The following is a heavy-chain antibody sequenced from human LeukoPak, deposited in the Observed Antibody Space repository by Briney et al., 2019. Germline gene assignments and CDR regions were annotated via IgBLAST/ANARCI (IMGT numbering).Heavy chain of an antibody. V-gene: IGHV3-30*18. J-gene: IGHJ6*02. CDR1: GFTFSSYG. CDR2: ISYDGSNK. CDR3: AKVVSRSYSYYYYGMDV. D-gene: IGHD1-26*01. Sequence: GGSLRLSCAASGFTFSSYGMHWVRQAPGKGLEWVAVISYDGSNKYYADSVKGRFTISRDNSKNTLYLQMNSLRAEDTAVFYCAKVVSRSYSYYYYGMDVWGQGTTVTVSS.